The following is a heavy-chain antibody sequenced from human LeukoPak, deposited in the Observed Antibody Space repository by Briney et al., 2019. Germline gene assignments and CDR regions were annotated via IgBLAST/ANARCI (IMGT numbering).Heavy chain of an antibody. D-gene: IGHD3-16*02. CDR2: IIPIFGTA. CDR3: ARGRQRLGELSFNSNFDY. J-gene: IGHJ4*02. V-gene: IGHV1-69*13. Sequence: ASVQVSCKASGGTFSSYAISWERQAPGQGLEWMGGIIPIFGTANYAQKFQGRVTITADESTSTAYMELSSLRSEDTAVYYCARGRQRLGELSFNSNFDYWGQGTLVTVSS. CDR1: GGTFSSYA.